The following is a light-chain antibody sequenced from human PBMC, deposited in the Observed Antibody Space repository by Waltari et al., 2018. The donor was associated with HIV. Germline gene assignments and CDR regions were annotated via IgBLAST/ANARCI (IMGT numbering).Light chain of an antibody. CDR3: AAWDDSLNVPV. J-gene: IGLJ3*02. Sequence: QSVLTQHPSASGTPGQRLTISCSGSTSNIGSNTVNWYQQLPGTAPKLLIYSNNHWPSGVPDRFSGSKSGTSASLAISGLQSEDEADYYCAAWDDSLNVPVFGGGTRLTVL. CDR2: SNN. V-gene: IGLV1-44*01. CDR1: TSNIGSNT.